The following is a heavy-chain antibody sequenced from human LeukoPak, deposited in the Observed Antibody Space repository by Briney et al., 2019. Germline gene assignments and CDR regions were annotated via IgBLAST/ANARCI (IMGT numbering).Heavy chain of an antibody. V-gene: IGHV3-23*01. Sequence: GGSLRLSCTASGFTFTTYAMSWVRQAPGKGLGWVSGISGSGGSTYYADSVKGRFTISRDNSKNTLYLQMNSLRAEDTAVYYCVKLRSTMVRGVIEYWGQGTLVTVSS. CDR2: ISGSGGST. J-gene: IGHJ4*02. D-gene: IGHD3-10*01. CDR3: VKLRSTMVRGVIEY. CDR1: GFTFTTYA.